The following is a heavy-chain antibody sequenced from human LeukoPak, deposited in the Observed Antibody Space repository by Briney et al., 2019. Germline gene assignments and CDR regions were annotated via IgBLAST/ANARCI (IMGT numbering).Heavy chain of an antibody. CDR2: IYSDGTP. CDR3: ARAIQSHLLKGYFDY. V-gene: IGHV3-53*01. J-gene: IGHJ4*02. Sequence: GGSLRLSCAPFGFTVSINYMSWVRQAPGKGLEWVSTIYSDGTPYYADSLKGRFTISRDNSKNTLYLRMNSLRAEDTAIYYCARAIQSHLLKGYFDYWGQGTLVTVSS. CDR1: GFTVSINY. D-gene: IGHD2-2*01.